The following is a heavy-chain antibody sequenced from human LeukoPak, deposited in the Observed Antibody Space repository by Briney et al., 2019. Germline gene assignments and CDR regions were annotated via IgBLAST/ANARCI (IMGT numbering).Heavy chain of an antibody. CDR2: ISYDGSNK. D-gene: IGHD6-13*01. Sequence: PGGSLRLSCAASGFTFSSYGMHWVRQAPGKGLEWVAVISYDGSNKYYADSVKGRFTISRDNSKNTLYLQMNSLRAEDTAVYYCAKDHSSSWYSVFDPWGQGTLVTVSS. CDR3: AKDHSSSWYSVFDP. J-gene: IGHJ5*02. V-gene: IGHV3-30*18. CDR1: GFTFSSYG.